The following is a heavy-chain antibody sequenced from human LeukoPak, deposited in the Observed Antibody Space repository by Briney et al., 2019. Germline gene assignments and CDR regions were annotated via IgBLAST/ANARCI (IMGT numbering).Heavy chain of an antibody. D-gene: IGHD3-22*01. V-gene: IGHV4-39*07. Sequence: SETLSLTCTVSGGSISSSSYYWGWIRQPPGKGLEFIGNIYYSGHTYYNPSLKSRVTISVDTSKNQFSLKLSSVTAADTAVYYCARREEGLKWFGMDVWGQGTTVTVSS. CDR3: ARREEGLKWFGMDV. CDR1: GGSISSSSYY. J-gene: IGHJ6*02. CDR2: IYYSGHT.